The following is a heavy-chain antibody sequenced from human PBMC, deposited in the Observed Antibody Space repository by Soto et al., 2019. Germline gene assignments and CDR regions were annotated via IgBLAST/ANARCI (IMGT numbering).Heavy chain of an antibody. V-gene: IGHV1-8*01. D-gene: IGHD3-9*01. Sequence: QVQVVQSGAEVKKPGTSVKVSCKASEYTFTSYDINWVRQATGQGLEWMGWMNPNSGNTGYAQKFQGRVTMTRNTSISTAYMELSSLRSEDTAVYYCARAGVLRYFDWLLGGIDAFDIWGQGTMVTVSS. CDR3: ARAGVLRYFDWLLGGIDAFDI. CDR1: EYTFTSYD. CDR2: MNPNSGNT. J-gene: IGHJ3*02.